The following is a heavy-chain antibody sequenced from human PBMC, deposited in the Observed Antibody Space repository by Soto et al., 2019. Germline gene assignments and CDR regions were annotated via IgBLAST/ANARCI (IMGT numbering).Heavy chain of an antibody. Sequence: PAGSLRLSCAASGFTVSSNYMSCVRQAPGQGLERISIIYSAGNTYYADSVKGRFTITRDNSKNTLYLQMNSLGAEDTAVYYCARDFVVGGPTINYYYGMDVWGQGTTVTVSS. CDR2: IYSAGNT. CDR1: GFTVSSNY. V-gene: IGHV3-66*01. J-gene: IGHJ6*02. CDR3: ARDFVVGGPTINYYYGMDV. D-gene: IGHD1-26*01.